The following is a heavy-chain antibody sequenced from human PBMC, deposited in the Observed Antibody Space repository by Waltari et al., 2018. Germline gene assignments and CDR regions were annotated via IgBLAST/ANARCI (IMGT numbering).Heavy chain of an antibody. J-gene: IGHJ4*02. V-gene: IGHV4-4*02. CDR1: GAPTSTTFF. Sequence: QVQLQASGPGLVKPSGTLSLTCTVSGAPTSTTFFWSWVRQSPGKGLEWIGQVHQSGRSNYNPSLESRVTVSMDTSKNQFSLRVTSVTAADTAIYYCASDRGRGLYLDSWGQGTLVTVSP. D-gene: IGHD2-15*01. CDR2: VHQSGRS. CDR3: ASDRGRGLYLDS.